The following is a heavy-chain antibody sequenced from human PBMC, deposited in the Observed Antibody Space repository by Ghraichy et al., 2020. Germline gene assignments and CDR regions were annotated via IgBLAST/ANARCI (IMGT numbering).Heavy chain of an antibody. J-gene: IGHJ5*02. Sequence: GGSLRLSCAGSGFTFGDYSMAWVRQAPGQGLEWVSYISASSTTALYADAVKGRFTISRDNAENSLYLQMNSMRAEDTAMYYCARGVGRHGNCDDLWGQGALVTVS. CDR3: ARGVGRHGNCDDL. V-gene: IGHV3-48*01. CDR2: ISASSTTA. CDR1: GFTFGDYS. D-gene: IGHD4-23*01.